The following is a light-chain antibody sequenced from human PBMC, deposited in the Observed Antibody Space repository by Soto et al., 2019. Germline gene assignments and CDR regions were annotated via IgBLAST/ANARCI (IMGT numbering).Light chain of an antibody. Sequence: DIPMTQSPSTLSASVGDRVTITCRASQNINGWLAWYQQKPGKAPKLLIYKASNLESGVPSRFSGSGSGTEFTLTISCLQPDDFATYYCQQYSTYSVFTFGQGTRLEIK. CDR3: QQYSTYSVFT. CDR2: KAS. V-gene: IGKV1-5*03. CDR1: QNINGW. J-gene: IGKJ2*01.